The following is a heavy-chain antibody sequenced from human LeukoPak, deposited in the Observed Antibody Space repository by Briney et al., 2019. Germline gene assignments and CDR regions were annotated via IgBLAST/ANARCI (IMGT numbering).Heavy chain of an antibody. J-gene: IGHJ4*02. V-gene: IGHV4-59*08. D-gene: IGHD3-10*01. CDR2: IYYSGST. Sequence: SETLSLTCTVSGGSISSYYWSWIRQPPGKGLEWIGYIYYSGSTNYNPSLKSRVTISVDTSKNQFSLKLSSVTAADTAVYYCARRLGITMVRTEPLFDYWGQGTLVTVSS. CDR1: GGSISSYY. CDR3: ARRLGITMVRTEPLFDY.